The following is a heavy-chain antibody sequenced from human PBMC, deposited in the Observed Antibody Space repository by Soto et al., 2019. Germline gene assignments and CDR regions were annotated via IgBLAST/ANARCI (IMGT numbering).Heavy chain of an antibody. J-gene: IGHJ4*02. Sequence: QLQLQESGPGLVKPSETLSLTCNVSGGSISSSNSYWGWIRQPPGKGLEWVGTIFYSGTTYYNPSLRSRVTISVDTSKNHFSLKLSSVTAADTAVYYCARYGWLSSSPLFDNWGQGTLVTVSS. CDR3: ARYGWLSSSPLFDN. D-gene: IGHD6-6*01. CDR2: IFYSGTT. CDR1: GGSISSSNSY. V-gene: IGHV4-39*02.